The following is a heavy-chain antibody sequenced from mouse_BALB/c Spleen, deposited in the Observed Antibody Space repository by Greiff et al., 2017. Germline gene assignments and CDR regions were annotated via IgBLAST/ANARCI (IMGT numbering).Heavy chain of an antibody. CDR2: ISSGGGST. D-gene: IGHD2-4*01. Sequence: EVQLVESGGGLVKPGGSLKLSCAASGFAFSSYDMSWVRQTPEKRLEWVAYISSGGGSTYYPDTVKGRFTISRDNAKNTLYLQMSSLKSEDTAMYYCARRGDYDVFAYWGQGTLVTVSA. J-gene: IGHJ3*01. CDR3: ARRGDYDVFAY. CDR1: GFAFSSYD. V-gene: IGHV5-12-1*01.